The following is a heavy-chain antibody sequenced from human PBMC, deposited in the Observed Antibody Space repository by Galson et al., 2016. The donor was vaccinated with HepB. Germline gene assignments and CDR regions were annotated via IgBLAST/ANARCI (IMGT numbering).Heavy chain of an antibody. CDR1: GASISTGHW. CDR2: IYHNGNT. CDR3: ARVDSGVIILYYYYRLDV. D-gene: IGHD2-21*01. Sequence: ETLSLTCAVSGASISTGHWWTWVRQPPGRGLEWVGEIYHNGNTNYNPSLNSRVTMSVDKSKNQFSLNLTSLTAADTAVYYCARVDSGVIILYYYYRLDVWGHGTTVTVSS. V-gene: IGHV4-4*02. J-gene: IGHJ6*02.